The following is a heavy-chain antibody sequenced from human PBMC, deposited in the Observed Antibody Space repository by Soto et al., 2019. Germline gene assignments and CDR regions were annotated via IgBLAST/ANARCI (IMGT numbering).Heavy chain of an antibody. V-gene: IGHV1-18*01. Sequence: GASVKVSCKASGYTFTSYGISWVRQAPGQGIEWMGWISAYNGNTNYAQKLQGRVTMTTDTSTSTAYMELRSLRSDDTAVYYCARVPCGGDCYSKVFYAFDIWGQGTMVTVSS. J-gene: IGHJ3*02. D-gene: IGHD2-21*02. CDR2: ISAYNGNT. CDR3: ARVPCGGDCYSKVFYAFDI. CDR1: GYTFTSYG.